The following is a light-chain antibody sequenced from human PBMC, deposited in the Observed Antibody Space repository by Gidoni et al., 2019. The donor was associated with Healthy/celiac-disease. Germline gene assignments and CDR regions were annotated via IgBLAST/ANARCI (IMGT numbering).Light chain of an antibody. CDR3: QQYNSYWT. CDR2: KAA. J-gene: IGKJ1*01. Sequence: DIEMTQSPSTLSASVGDRVTITCRASQSISSWLAWYQQKPGKAPKLLIYKAASLESGVPSRFSGSGSGTEFTLTISSLQPDDFATYYCQQYNSYWTFRQXTKVEI. V-gene: IGKV1-5*03. CDR1: QSISSW.